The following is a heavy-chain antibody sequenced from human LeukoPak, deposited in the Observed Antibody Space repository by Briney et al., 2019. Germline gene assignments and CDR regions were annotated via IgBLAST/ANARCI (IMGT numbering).Heavy chain of an antibody. J-gene: IGHJ6*02. V-gene: IGHV1-2*02. CDR2: IRPKTGET. D-gene: IGHD1-20*01. Sequence: ASVKVSCKASGYTFSDYYMHWVRQAPGQGLEWMGWIRPKTGETKYAQKFQGRVTMTRDTSISTAYMELSRLRSDDAAVYYCATLNFRDGREVWGQGTTVTVSS. CDR1: GYTFSDYY. CDR3: ATLNFRDGREV.